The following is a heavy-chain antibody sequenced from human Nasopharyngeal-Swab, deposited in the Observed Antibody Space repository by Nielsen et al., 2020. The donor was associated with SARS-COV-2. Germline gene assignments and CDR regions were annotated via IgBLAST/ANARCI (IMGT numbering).Heavy chain of an antibody. D-gene: IGHD1-14*01. Sequence: GASLKISCAASGLSASITYMSWVRQAPGKGLEWVSIISPGGSTYYAHSVKGRFTISRDSSRNTLYLEMNSLRAEDTAVYYCATGEPNYYRYYGMDVWGQGTTVTVSS. CDR2: ISPGGST. J-gene: IGHJ6*02. V-gene: IGHV3-53*01. CDR3: ATGEPNYYRYYGMDV. CDR1: GLSASITY.